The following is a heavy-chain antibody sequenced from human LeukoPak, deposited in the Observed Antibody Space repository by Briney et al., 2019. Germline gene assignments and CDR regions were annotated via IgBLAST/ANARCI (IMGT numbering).Heavy chain of an antibody. CDR3: ARGRVEMATGAFDI. Sequence: ASVKVSCKASGYTFTGYYMHWVRQAPGQGLEWMGWINPNSGGTNYAQKFQGRVTMTRDTSIRTAYMELSRLRSDDTAVYYCARGRVEMATGAFDIWGQGTMVTLSS. CDR2: INPNSGGT. J-gene: IGHJ3*02. V-gene: IGHV1-2*02. D-gene: IGHD5-12*01. CDR1: GYTFTGYY.